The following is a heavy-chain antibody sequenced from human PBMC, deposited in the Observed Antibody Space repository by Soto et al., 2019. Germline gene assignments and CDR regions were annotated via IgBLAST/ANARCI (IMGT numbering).Heavy chain of an antibody. J-gene: IGHJ4*02. CDR1: GVSFRANW. CDR3: ARLRSGWSIDY. Sequence: GGSLRLSCTASGVSFRANWMTWVRQAPGKGLVWVANVNEDGSEKNYVDSVKGRFTISRDNAKNSLYLQVNSLTAADTAVYYCARLRSGWSIDYWGQGALVTVAS. V-gene: IGHV3-7*03. D-gene: IGHD6-19*01. CDR2: VNEDGSEK.